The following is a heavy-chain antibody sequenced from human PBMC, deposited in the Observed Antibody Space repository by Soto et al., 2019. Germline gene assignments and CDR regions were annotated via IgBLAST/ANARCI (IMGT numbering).Heavy chain of an antibody. Sequence: GGSISILVHYGTWIHKQPGKGLEWIGYIYYSGSTDYNPSLKSRVTISVDRSKNQFSLNLSSVTAADTAIYYCARESGGYDSSTRYGLDVWGQGTTVTVSS. CDR3: ARESGGYDSSTRYGLDV. CDR1: GGSISILVHY. J-gene: IGHJ6*02. V-gene: IGHV4-31*02. D-gene: IGHD6-25*01. CDR2: IYYSGST.